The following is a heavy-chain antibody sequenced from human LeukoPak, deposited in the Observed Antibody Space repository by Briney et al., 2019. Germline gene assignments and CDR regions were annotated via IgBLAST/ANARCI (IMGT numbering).Heavy chain of an antibody. CDR3: AKGDGSGSYYNRPSDY. CDR2: ISASGVST. J-gene: IGHJ4*02. V-gene: IGHV3-23*01. D-gene: IGHD3-10*01. Sequence: GSLKLSCAASGFTFTSYAMNWVRPAPGKGLEWVSSISASGVSTYYADSVKGRFTISRDNSENTLYLQMNSLRADDTAVYYCAKGDGSGSYYNRPSDYWGQGTLVTVSS. CDR1: GFTFTSYA.